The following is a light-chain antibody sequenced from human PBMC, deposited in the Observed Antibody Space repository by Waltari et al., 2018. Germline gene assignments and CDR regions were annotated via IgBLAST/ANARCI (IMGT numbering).Light chain of an antibody. Sequence: QSALTQPRSVSGSPGQSVPISSTGTITDVGGYNHVSWYQQHPGKAPKLMIYDVSKRPSGVPDRFCGSKSGNTASLTISGLQAEDEADYYCCSYAGSYTLVFGGGTKLTVL. CDR1: ITDVGGYNH. V-gene: IGLV2-11*01. CDR2: DVS. CDR3: CSYAGSYTLV. J-gene: IGLJ2*01.